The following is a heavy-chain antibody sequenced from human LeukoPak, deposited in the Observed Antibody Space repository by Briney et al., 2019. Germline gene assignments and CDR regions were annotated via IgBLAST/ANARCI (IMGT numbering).Heavy chain of an antibody. CDR2: ISWNSGSI. D-gene: IGHD2-15*01. J-gene: IGHJ4*02. CDR3: AKDIGPYSRNFDY. V-gene: IGHV3-9*01. CDR1: GFTFDDYA. Sequence: PGGSLRLSCAASGFTFDDYAMHWVRQVPGKGLEWGSSISWNSGSIGYGDSVKGRFTMSRDNAKKYLYLQMNSLRAEDTAVYYCAKDIGPYSRNFDYWGQGTLVTVSS.